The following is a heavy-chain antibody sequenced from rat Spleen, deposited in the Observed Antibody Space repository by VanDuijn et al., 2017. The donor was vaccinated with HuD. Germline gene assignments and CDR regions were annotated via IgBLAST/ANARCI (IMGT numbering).Heavy chain of an antibody. CDR2: IWGDGST. CDR3: TSPFRWFAY. J-gene: IGHJ3*01. CDR1: GFSLTTFH. V-gene: IGHV2-1*01. Sequence: QVQVKESGPGLVQPSQTLSLTCTVSGFSLTTFHVHWVRQPPGKGLEWMGGIWGDGSTDYNSVLESRLTINRDTSKSQVFLKMNSLQTDDTAIYFCTSPFRWFAYWGQGTLVTVSS.